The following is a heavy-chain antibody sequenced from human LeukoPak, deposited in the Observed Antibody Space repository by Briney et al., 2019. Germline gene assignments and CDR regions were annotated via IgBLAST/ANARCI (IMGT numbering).Heavy chain of an antibody. J-gene: IGHJ5*02. Sequence: PGGSLRLSCAASGFTFSSYEMNWVRQAPGKGLEWVSYISSSGSTIYYADSVKGRFTISRDNAKNSLYLLLNSLRVEDTAVYYCARGSTLGSCTSSSCHNWFDPWGQGTLVTVSS. D-gene: IGHD2-2*01. CDR2: ISSSGSTI. V-gene: IGHV3-48*03. CDR3: ARGSTLGSCTSSSCHNWFDP. CDR1: GFTFSSYE.